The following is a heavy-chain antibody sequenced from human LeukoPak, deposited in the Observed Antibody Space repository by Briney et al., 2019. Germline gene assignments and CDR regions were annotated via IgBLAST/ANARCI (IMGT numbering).Heavy chain of an antibody. CDR1: GGSFSGYY. J-gene: IGHJ4*02. CDR2: INHSGST. V-gene: IGHV4-34*01. Sequence: SETLSLTCAVYGGSFSGYYWSWIRQPPGKGLEWIGEINHSGSTNYNPSLKSRVTISVDTSKNQFSLKLSSVTAADTAVYYCARPRVRGVIDYWGQGTLVTVSS. CDR3: ARPRVRGVIDY. D-gene: IGHD3-10*01.